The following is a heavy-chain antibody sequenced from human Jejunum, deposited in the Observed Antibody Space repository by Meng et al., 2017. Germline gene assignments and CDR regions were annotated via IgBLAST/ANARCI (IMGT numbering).Heavy chain of an antibody. CDR1: GRSVRGRSFY. V-gene: IGHV4-61*01. CDR2: VFDSGST. D-gene: IGHD4-17*01. J-gene: IGHJ4*02. CDR3: ATDVYGDGLAYLDY. Sequence: ESGPGLVRPAEALSRTCSISGRSVRGRSFYWTWIRQPPGKGLECIGYVFDSGSTKYNPSLSSRVTISADTTKNQFSLELSSVTAADTAVYYCATDVYGDGLAYLDYWGQGSLVTVSS.